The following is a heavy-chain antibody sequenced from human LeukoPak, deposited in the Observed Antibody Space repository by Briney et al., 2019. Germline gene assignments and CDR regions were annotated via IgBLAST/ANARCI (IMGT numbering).Heavy chain of an antibody. Sequence: SGTLSLTCTVSGGSISSYYWSWIRQPAGKGLEWIGRIYTSGSTNYNPSLKSRVTMSVDTSKNQFSLKLSSVTAADTAVYYCARAYYDFWSGYYTWFDPWGQGTLVTVSS. J-gene: IGHJ5*02. V-gene: IGHV4-4*07. CDR1: GGSISSYY. CDR3: ARAYYDFWSGYYTWFDP. CDR2: IYTSGST. D-gene: IGHD3-3*01.